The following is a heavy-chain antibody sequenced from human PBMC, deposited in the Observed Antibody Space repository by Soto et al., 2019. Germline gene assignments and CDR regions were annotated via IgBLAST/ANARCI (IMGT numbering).Heavy chain of an antibody. Sequence: GGSLRLSCAASGFTFSSYGMHWVRQAPGKGLEWVAVISYDGSNKYYADSVKGRFTISRDNSKNTLYLQMNSLRAEDTAVYYCAKGSDTIFGAVAYDYWGQGTLVTVSS. D-gene: IGHD3-3*01. CDR3: AKGSDTIFGAVAYDY. CDR2: ISYDGSNK. V-gene: IGHV3-30*18. J-gene: IGHJ4*02. CDR1: GFTFSSYG.